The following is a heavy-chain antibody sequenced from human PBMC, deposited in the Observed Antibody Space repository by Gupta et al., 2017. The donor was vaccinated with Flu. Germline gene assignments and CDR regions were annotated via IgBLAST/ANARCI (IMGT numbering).Heavy chain of an antibody. V-gene: IGHV5-51*03. CDR3: ARRGDSSGYYYNWFDP. CDR2: IYPGDSDT. Sequence: EVQLVQSGAEVKKPGESLKISCTGSGYSFTSYWIGWVRQMPGKGLEWMGIIYPGDSDTRYSPSFQGQVTISADKSISTAYLQWSSLKASDTAMYYCARRGDSSGYYYNWFDPWGQGTLVTVSS. J-gene: IGHJ5*02. D-gene: IGHD3-22*01. CDR1: GYSFTSYW.